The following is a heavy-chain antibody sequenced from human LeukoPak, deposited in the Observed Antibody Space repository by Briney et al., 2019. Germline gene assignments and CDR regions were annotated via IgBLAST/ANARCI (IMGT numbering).Heavy chain of an antibody. V-gene: IGHV3-33*01. CDR3: ARDDALGDNALDI. J-gene: IGHJ3*02. Sequence: PGRSLRLSCAASGFTFSSYRMHWVRQAPGKGLEWMAVILNDGSQEKYADSVKGRFTISRDNSKNTLFLQMNSLRAEDTAVYYCARDDALGDNALDIWGQGTMVTVSS. CDR1: GFTFSSYR. CDR2: ILNDGSQE. D-gene: IGHD3-16*01.